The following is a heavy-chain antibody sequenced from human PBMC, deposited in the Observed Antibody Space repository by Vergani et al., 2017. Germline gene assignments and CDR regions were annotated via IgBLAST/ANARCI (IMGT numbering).Heavy chain of an antibody. CDR3: EHRDIFDDNYESFDY. D-gene: IGHD4-11*01. CDR2: IYWNDDK. Sequence: QITLKESGPTLVKPTQTLTLTWTVSGFSVSSSGVGVAWIRQPPGKALECLAIIYWNDDKRYSPSLMGRLTIAKDTSRNQFVLTMTNMDPVDTATYYCEHRDIFDDNYESFDYWGPGTMVTVSS. CDR1: GFSVSSSGVG. J-gene: IGHJ4*02. V-gene: IGHV2-5*01.